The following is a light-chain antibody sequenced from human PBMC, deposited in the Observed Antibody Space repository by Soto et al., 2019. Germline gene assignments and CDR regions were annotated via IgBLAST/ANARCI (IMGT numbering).Light chain of an antibody. CDR2: KAS. Sequence: IKMNQSSSPLSAYIRERDTFTCRASQSVNTWLAWYQQKPGKAPKLLIYKASNLEGGVPLRFSGSGSGTEFTLTIGSLQPDDFATYYCQQYNIFPPAFGQGTKVDIK. CDR3: QQYNIFPPA. CDR1: QSVNTW. V-gene: IGKV1-5*03. J-gene: IGKJ1*01.